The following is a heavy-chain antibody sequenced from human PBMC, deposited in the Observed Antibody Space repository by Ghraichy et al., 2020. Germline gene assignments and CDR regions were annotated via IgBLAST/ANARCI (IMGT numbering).Heavy chain of an antibody. CDR1: GDSISSYY. D-gene: IGHD2/OR15-2a*01. CDR3: ARDRRISTAPNAAFDI. V-gene: IGHV4-59*01. CDR2: IYYTGST. Sequence: SETLSLTCTVSGDSISSYYWSWIRQPPGKGLEWLGFIYYTGSTNYDPSLKSRVTISIDTSKTQFSLKLSSVTPADTAMYYCARDRRISTAPNAAFDIWGQGTMVTVSS. J-gene: IGHJ3*02.